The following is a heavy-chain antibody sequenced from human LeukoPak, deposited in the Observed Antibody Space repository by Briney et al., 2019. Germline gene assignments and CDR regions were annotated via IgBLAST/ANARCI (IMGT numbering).Heavy chain of an antibody. D-gene: IGHD5-18*01. CDR1: GVTFSSAW. J-gene: IGHJ4*02. V-gene: IGHV3-49*04. Sequence: GGSLRLSCAVSGVTFSSAWMNWVRQAPGKGLEWVGFIRSKTYGGTTEYAASVKGRFTISRDDSKSIAYLQMNSLKTEDTAVYYCSRGIPSGYSYVSYYFDYWGQGTQVTVSS. CDR2: IRSKTYGGTT. CDR3: SRGIPSGYSYVSYYFDY.